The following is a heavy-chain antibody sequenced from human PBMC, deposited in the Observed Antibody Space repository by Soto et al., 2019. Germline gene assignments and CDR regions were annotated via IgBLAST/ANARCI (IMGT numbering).Heavy chain of an antibody. J-gene: IGHJ3*02. D-gene: IGHD6-13*01. CDR2: IRSKTDGGTT. Sequence: LRLSCAASGITFSNAWMNWVRQAPGKGLEYIGRIRSKTDGGTTEYAAPVEGRFTISRDDSKNTLYLQMGGLKTEDTAVYYCTTTRPGTNVFDNWGQGTLVTVSS. CDR1: GITFSNAW. V-gene: IGHV3-15*01. CDR3: TTTRPGTNVFDN.